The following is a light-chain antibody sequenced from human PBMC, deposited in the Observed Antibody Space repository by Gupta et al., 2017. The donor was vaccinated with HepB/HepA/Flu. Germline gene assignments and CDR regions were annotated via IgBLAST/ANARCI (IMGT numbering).Light chain of an antibody. CDR3: SSYAGSNNLI. CDR2: EVS. J-gene: IGLJ2*01. CDR1: SSDVGGYNY. V-gene: IGLV2-8*01. Sequence: QSALTQPPSAAGSPGQSVTISCTGTSSDVGGYNYVYWYQQHPGKAPNLMIYEVSKRPSGVPDRFSGSKSGNTASLTVTELQAEDEADYYCSSYAGSNNLIFGGGTKLTVL.